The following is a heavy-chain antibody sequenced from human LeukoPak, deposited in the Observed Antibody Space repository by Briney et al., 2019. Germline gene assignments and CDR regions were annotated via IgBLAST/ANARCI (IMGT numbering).Heavy chain of an antibody. CDR2: ISTSSDST. J-gene: IGHJ4*02. CDR3: ASGLYGGVFDN. V-gene: IGHV3-23*01. Sequence: GGSLRLSCVMSGFTFSNYAMTWVRQAPGKGLGWVSDISTSSDSTYHIESVRGRFTISRDNSKNTLYLQMNSLRVDDTAVCYCASGLYGGVFDNWGQGTLVTVSS. CDR1: GFTFSNYA. D-gene: IGHD4/OR15-4a*01.